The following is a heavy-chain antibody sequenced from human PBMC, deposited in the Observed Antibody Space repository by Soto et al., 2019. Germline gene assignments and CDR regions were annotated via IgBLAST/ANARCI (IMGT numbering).Heavy chain of an antibody. Sequence: SETLSLTCSVSGGSISGSYWSWIRQSPGKGLEWLGYVYYTGSTDYRASVRSRVSISVDTSKNALSLRLSSVTAADTAVYFCARSVAVPGAHTDYWGQGTQVTVSS. CDR1: GGSISGSY. J-gene: IGHJ4*02. CDR2: VYYTGST. V-gene: IGHV4-59*01. D-gene: IGHD6-19*01. CDR3: ARSVAVPGAHTDY.